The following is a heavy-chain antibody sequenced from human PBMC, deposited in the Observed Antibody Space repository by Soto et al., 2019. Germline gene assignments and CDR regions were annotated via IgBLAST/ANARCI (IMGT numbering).Heavy chain of an antibody. CDR3: AKDHPNEWWELLSY. CDR1: GFTFSSYG. J-gene: IGHJ4*02. V-gene: IGHV3-30*18. Sequence: GGSLRLSCAASGFTFSSYGMHWVRQAPGKGLEWVAVISYDVGNKYYADSVKGRFTISRDNSKNTLYLQMNSLRAEDTAVYYCAKDHPNEWWELLSYWGQGTLVTVSS. D-gene: IGHD1-26*01. CDR2: ISYDVGNK.